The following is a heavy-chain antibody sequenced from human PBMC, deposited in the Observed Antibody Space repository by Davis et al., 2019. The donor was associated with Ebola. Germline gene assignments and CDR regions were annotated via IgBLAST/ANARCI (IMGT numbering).Heavy chain of an antibody. CDR2: ISAYNGNT. D-gene: IGHD2-2*01. J-gene: IGHJ6*02. CDR3: ARLCIVVVPAAISRTPRTYYYYGMDV. V-gene: IGHV1-18*01. CDR1: GYTFTSYG. Sequence: AASVKVSCKASGYTFTSYGISWVRQAPGQGLEWMGWISAYNGNTNYAQKLQGRVTMTTDTSTNTAYMELRSLRSDDTAVYYCARLCIVVVPAAISRTPRTYYYYGMDVWGQGTTVTVSS.